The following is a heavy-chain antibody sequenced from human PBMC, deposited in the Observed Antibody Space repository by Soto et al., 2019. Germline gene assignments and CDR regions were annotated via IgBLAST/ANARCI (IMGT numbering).Heavy chain of an antibody. V-gene: IGHV3-9*01. CDR1: GFTFADYG. CDR3: AKDILGGGSDDYYYYGMDV. J-gene: IGHJ6*02. D-gene: IGHD1-26*01. Sequence: EVQLVESGGGLVQPGRSLRLSCAASGFTFADYGMHWVRQAPGKGLEWVSGITWNSGSIDYADSVKGRFTISRDNAKNSLCLQMNSLRAEDTALYYCAKDILGGGSDDYYYYGMDVWGQGTTVTVSS. CDR2: ITWNSGSI.